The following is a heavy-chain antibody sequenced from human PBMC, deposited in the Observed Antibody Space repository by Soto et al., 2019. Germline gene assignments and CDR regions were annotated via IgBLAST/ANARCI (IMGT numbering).Heavy chain of an antibody. Sequence: SETLSLTCTVSGGSISSGGYYWSWIRQHPGKGLEWIGYIYYSGSTYYNPSLKSRVTISVDTSKNQFSLKLSSVTAADTAVYYCARGKAYYDSSGYYLTFFFDYWGQGTLVPVSS. V-gene: IGHV4-31*03. J-gene: IGHJ4*02. CDR2: IYYSGST. CDR1: GGSISSGGYY. CDR3: ARGKAYYDSSGYYLTFFFDY. D-gene: IGHD3-22*01.